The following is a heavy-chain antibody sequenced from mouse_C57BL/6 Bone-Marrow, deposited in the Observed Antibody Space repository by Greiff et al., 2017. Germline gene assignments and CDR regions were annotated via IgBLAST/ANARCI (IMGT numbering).Heavy chain of an antibody. J-gene: IGHJ4*01. CDR1: DFTFSSYG. CDR3: ARQTQSLYYSNDVNAMDY. D-gene: IGHD2-5*01. V-gene: IGHV5-6*01. CDR2: ISSGGSYT. Sequence: EVKLQESGGDLVKPGGSLKISCAASDFTFSSYGMSWVRQTPDKQLVWVATISSGGSYTSYPDSVEGRFSIYRVNAKNTLSLQMSRLESEDTAMYYCARQTQSLYYSNDVNAMDYWGQGTSVTVSS.